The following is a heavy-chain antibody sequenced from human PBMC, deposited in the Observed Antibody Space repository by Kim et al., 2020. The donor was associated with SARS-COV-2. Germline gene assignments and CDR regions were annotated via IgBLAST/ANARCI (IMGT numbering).Heavy chain of an antibody. V-gene: IGHV7-4-1*02. Sequence: ASVKVSCKASGYTFTSYAMNWVRQAPGQGLEWMGWINTNTGNPTYAQGFTGRFVFSLDTSVSTAYLQISSLKAEDTAVYYCARGPIQRRNQPLLHGGYWGQGTLVTVSS. D-gene: IGHD2-2*01. CDR2: INTNTGNP. CDR3: ARGPIQRRNQPLLHGGY. CDR1: GYTFTSYA. J-gene: IGHJ4*02.